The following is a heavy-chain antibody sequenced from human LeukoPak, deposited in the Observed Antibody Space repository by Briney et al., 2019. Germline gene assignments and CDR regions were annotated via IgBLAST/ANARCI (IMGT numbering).Heavy chain of an antibody. CDR3: ARRVSTGNTYNWFDP. J-gene: IGHJ5*02. CDR2: ISGSSSTI. V-gene: IGHV3-48*02. D-gene: IGHD3-9*01. Sequence: PGGSLRLSCAASGFTFSSYSMNWVRQAPGKGLEWLSYISGSSSTIYHSDSVKGRFTISRDNAKNSLYLQMNSLRDEDTAVYYCARRVSTGNTYNWFDPWGQGTLVTVSS. CDR1: GFTFSSYS.